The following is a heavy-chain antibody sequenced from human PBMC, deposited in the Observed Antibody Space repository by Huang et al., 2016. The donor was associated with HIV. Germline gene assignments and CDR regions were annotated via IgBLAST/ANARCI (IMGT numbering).Heavy chain of an antibody. J-gene: IGHJ4*02. CDR2: MSYDGKTK. CDR3: AKGGSAAAVLDF. V-gene: IGHV3-30*18. CDR1: GFTFGGYG. D-gene: IGHD6-13*01. Sequence: QVQLVESGGGVVQPGRSLRISCAASGFTFGGYGWHWVSQAPGKGLEWVAVMSYDGKTKYYADSVKGRFSISRDNSKTTVYLQLNSLRVEDTAVYYCAKGGSAAAVLDFWGQGTLVTVSS.